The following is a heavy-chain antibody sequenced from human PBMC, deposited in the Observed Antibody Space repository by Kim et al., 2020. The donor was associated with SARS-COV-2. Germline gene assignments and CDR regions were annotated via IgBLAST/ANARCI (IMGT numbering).Heavy chain of an antibody. CDR2: VWSDGNDK. J-gene: IGHJ5*02. Sequence: GGSLRLSCAASGFILGGYGMQWVRQAPGKGLEWVAAVWSDGNDKYYADSVKGRFTISRDLSKNTVDLQMNSLRAEDTAVYYCAKEGSWGVKRYFLEAWGQGTLVTVSS. CDR3: AKEGSWGVKRYFLEA. CDR1: GFILGGYG. V-gene: IGHV3-33*06. D-gene: IGHD3-10*01.